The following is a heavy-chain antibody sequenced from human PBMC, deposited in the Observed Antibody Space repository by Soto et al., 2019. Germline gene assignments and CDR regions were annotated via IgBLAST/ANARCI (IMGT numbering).Heavy chain of an antibody. CDR1: GGSFSGYY. D-gene: IGHD3-9*01. Sequence: QVQLQQWGAGPLRPLETLSLTCGVSGGSFSGYYWAWIRQSPGKGLEWIGEINDRGSINYNPSLKTLVSISVDKSKNHSSLNLSSVTAADTAVYYCARESHDILTGPPWVWYFDLWGRGTLVTVSS. CDR2: INDRGSI. CDR3: ARESHDILTGPPWVWYFDL. J-gene: IGHJ2*01. V-gene: IGHV4-34*01.